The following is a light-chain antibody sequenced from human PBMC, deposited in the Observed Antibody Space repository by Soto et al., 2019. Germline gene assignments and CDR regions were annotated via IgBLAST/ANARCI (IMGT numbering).Light chain of an antibody. Sequence: DIQMTQSPSTLSAAVGDRVTITCRASESVSRWLAWYQQKPGRPPKLLIYQASTLETWVPSRISGSDSGTQFTLNISSPQPDALATYYCQPYNAYSHAFCQG. CDR1: ESVSRW. J-gene: IGKJ1*01. V-gene: IGKV1-5*03. CDR3: QPYNAYSHA. CDR2: QAS.